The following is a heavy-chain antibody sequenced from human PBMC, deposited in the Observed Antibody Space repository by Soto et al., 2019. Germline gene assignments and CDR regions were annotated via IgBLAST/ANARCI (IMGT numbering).Heavy chain of an antibody. D-gene: IGHD3-22*01. V-gene: IGHV3-66*01. CDR2: IFTVGST. CDR1: GFPVSSKY. J-gene: IGHJ5*02. Sequence: EVQLVESGGGLVQPGGALGPSCPASGFPVSSKYLRWVRQAPGKGLEWVSVIFTVGSTYYADSVKGRFTISRDNSKNTLYLQMNRLRAEDTAVYYCARGVITIIDAWGQGTLVTVSS. CDR3: ARGVITIIDA.